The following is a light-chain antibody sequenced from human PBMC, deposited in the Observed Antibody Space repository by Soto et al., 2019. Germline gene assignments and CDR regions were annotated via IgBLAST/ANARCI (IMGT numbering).Light chain of an antibody. CDR2: DAS. J-gene: IGKJ1*01. CDR1: QSVSSW. CDR3: QQYNSYSQT. V-gene: IGKV1-5*01. Sequence: IQMTQSPSTLSASVGDRVSISCRACQSVSSWLAWYQQKPGKAPKLLIYDASGLESGVPSRFSGSGSGTEFTLTISSLQPDDFATYYCQQYNSYSQTFGQGTKVDIK.